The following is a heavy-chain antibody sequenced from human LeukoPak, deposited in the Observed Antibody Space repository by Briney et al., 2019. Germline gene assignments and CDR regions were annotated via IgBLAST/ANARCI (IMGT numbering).Heavy chain of an antibody. D-gene: IGHD5-18*01. CDR3: ARRYSYGLDY. CDR1: GFTFGDYY. V-gene: IGHV3-11*04. CDR2: IDSSGTTI. Sequence: GGSLRLSCAASGFTFGDYYMTWLRQAPGKGLEWVSYIDSSGTTIYYADSVKGRFTISRDNAKNSLYLQMNSLRAEDTAVYYCARRYSYGLDYWGRGTLVTVSS. J-gene: IGHJ4*02.